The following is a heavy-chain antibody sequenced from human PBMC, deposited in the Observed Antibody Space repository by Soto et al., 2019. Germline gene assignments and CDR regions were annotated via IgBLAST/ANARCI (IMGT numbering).Heavy chain of an antibody. Sequence: QVQLVQSGAEVKKPGSSVKVSCKASGGTFSSYTISWVRQAPGQGLEWMGRIIPILGIANYAQKFQGRVTITADKSTSTAYMELSSLRSEDTAVYYCARDGYCSGGSCTTWGYWGQGTLVTLSS. CDR1: GGTFSSYT. V-gene: IGHV1-69*08. D-gene: IGHD2-15*01. CDR3: ARDGYCSGGSCTTWGY. CDR2: IIPILGIA. J-gene: IGHJ4*02.